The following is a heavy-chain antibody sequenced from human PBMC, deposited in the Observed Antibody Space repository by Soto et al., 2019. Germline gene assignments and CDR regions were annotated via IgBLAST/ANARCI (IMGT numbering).Heavy chain of an antibody. CDR2: ISGSGGST. Sequence: GGSLRLSCAASGFTFSSYAMSWVRQAPGKGLEWVSAISGSGGSTYYADSVKGRFTISRDNSKSIAYLQMNSLKTEDTAVYYCTRDFAPDHPNDYWGQGTLVTVSS. CDR1: GFTFSSYA. J-gene: IGHJ4*02. CDR3: TRDFAPDHPNDY. V-gene: IGHV3-23*01.